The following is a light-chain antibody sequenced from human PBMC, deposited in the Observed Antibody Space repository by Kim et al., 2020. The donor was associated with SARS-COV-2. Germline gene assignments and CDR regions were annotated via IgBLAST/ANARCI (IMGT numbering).Light chain of an antibody. V-gene: IGLV2-14*01. CDR2: DVS. Sequence: LTQPASVSGSPGQSITISCTGTSSDVGGYNYVSWYQQHPGKAPKVMIYDVSKRPSGVSNRFSGSKSGNTASLTISGLQAEDEADYYCSSYTSSSTYAFGTGTKVTVL. J-gene: IGLJ1*01. CDR1: SSDVGGYNY. CDR3: SSYTSSSTYA.